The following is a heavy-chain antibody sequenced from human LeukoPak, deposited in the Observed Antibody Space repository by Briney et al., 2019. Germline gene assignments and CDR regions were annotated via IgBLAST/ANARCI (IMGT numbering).Heavy chain of an antibody. J-gene: IGHJ5*02. CDR2: IYPGDSRI. Sequence: GESLKISCKGSGYSFTSYWIAWVRQVPGRGLEWMGIIYPGDSRIRYSPSFQGQVTISADKSITTAYLQWSSLKASDTAIYYCARAYSSSSSWFDPWGQGTLVTVSS. D-gene: IGHD6-13*01. V-gene: IGHV5-51*01. CDR1: GYSFTSYW. CDR3: ARAYSSSSSWFDP.